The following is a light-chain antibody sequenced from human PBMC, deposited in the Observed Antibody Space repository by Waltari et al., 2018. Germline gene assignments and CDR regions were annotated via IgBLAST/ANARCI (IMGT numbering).Light chain of an antibody. CDR1: QSVTIN. J-gene: IGKJ1*01. CDR2: GAS. V-gene: IGKV3-15*01. CDR3: QQYNNWPPGT. Sequence: EIVTTQSPATLSLSPGARAPLACRASQSVTINLAWYQQKPGQSPRLLIYGASTRSTGIPARFIGSGSGTEFTLTISSMQSEDFAVYYCQQYNNWPPGTFGQGTKVEIK.